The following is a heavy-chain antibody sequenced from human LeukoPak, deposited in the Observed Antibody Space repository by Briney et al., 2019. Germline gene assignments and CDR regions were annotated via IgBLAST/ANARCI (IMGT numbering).Heavy chain of an antibody. CDR3: AKVPYCGGDCYSPADY. D-gene: IGHD2-21*01. V-gene: IGHV3-30*02. J-gene: IGHJ4*02. Sequence: GGSLRLSCAAPGFTFSSYGMHWVRQAPGKGLEWVAFIRYDGSNKYYADSVKGRFTISRDNSKNTLYLQMNSLRAEDTAVYYCAKVPYCGGDCYSPADYWGQGTLVTVSS. CDR2: IRYDGSNK. CDR1: GFTFSSYG.